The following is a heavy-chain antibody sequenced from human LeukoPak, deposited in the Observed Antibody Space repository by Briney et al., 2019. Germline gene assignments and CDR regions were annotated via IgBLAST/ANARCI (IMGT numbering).Heavy chain of an antibody. CDR1: GFSFSNYW. J-gene: IGHJ4*02. Sequence: PGGSLRLSCAASGFSFSNYWMNWVRQAPGKGLEWVGFIRRKAHDWTPQYAASVQGRFTISRDDSKSVAYLQMNTLKTEDTGIYYCTRAGGYDNYLDYWGQGTLVTVSS. D-gene: IGHD5-12*01. V-gene: IGHV3-49*04. CDR3: TRAGGYDNYLDY. CDR2: IRRKAHDWTP.